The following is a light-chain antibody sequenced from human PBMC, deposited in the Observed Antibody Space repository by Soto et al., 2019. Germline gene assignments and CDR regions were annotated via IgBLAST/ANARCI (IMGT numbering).Light chain of an antibody. Sequence: DIVMTQSPDSLAVSLGERATINCKPSQSVLYSSNNKNYLAWYQQKPGRPPKLLIYWASTRESGVPDRFSGSGSGTDFTLTISSLQAEDVAVYYCQQYYSTPPTFGQGTKVEIK. J-gene: IGKJ1*01. V-gene: IGKV4-1*01. CDR3: QQYYSTPPT. CDR1: QSVLYSSNNKNY. CDR2: WAS.